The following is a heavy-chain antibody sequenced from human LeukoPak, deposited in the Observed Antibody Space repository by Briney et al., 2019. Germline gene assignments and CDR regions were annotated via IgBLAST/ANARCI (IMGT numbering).Heavy chain of an antibody. Sequence: ASVKVSCKASGYTFTSYAMNWVRQAPGQGLEWMGWINTNTGNPTYAQGFTGRFVFSLDTSVSTAYLQISSLKAEDTAVYYCARATRRTATYYYDSSGQSPWDYWGQGTLVTVSS. CDR2: INTNTGNP. D-gene: IGHD3-22*01. CDR3: ARATRRTATYYYDSSGQSPWDY. J-gene: IGHJ4*02. CDR1: GYTFTSYA. V-gene: IGHV7-4-1*02.